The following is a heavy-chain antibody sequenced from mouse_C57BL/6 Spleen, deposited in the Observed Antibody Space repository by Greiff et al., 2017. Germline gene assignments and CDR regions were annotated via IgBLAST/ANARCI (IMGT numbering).Heavy chain of an antibody. D-gene: IGHD2-2*01. Sequence: EVKLMESGPGLVKPSQSLSLTCSVTGYSITSGYYWNWIRQFPGNKLEWMGYISYDGSNNYNPSLKNRISITRDTSKNQFFLKLNSVTTEDTATYYCAIPMVTTGGGDFDYWGQGTTLTVSS. CDR2: ISYDGSN. J-gene: IGHJ2*01. CDR1: GYSITSGYY. V-gene: IGHV3-6*01. CDR3: AIPMVTTGGGDFDY.